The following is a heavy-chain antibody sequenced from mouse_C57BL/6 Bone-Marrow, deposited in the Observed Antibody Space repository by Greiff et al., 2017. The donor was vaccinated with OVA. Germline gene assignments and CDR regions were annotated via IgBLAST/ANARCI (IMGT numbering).Heavy chain of an antibody. CDR3: ARDTIVTPWFAY. CDR2: ISDGGSYT. D-gene: IGHD2-5*01. CDR1: GFTFSSYA. J-gene: IGHJ3*01. Sequence: EVMLVESGGGLVKPGGSLKLSCAASGFTFSSYAMSWVRQTPEKRLEWVATISDGGSYTYYPDNVKGRFTISRDNAKNNLYLQMSHLKSEDTAMYYCARDTIVTPWFAYWGQGTLLTVSA. V-gene: IGHV5-4*01.